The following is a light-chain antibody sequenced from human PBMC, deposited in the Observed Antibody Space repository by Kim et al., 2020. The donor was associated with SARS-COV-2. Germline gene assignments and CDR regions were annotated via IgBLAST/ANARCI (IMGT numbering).Light chain of an antibody. CDR1: SRDIGAYKY. J-gene: IGLJ2*01. V-gene: IGLV2-14*03. CDR2: AVS. CDR3: SSYTSTSALL. Sequence: GQSIANSCIGTSRDIGAYKYGSWYQQQPGKAPKLIFYAVSQRPTGVSDRCSAAKSGSTASLTISGLHAEDEGVYYCSSYTSTSALLFGGGTTLTVL.